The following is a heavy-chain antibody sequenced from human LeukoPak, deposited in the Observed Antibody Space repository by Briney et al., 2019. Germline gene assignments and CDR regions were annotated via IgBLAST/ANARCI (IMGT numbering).Heavy chain of an antibody. CDR3: ARGQWDTAMVPGYFDY. V-gene: IGHV3-23*01. Sequence: GGSLRLSCAASGFIFSYYAMSWVRQAPGKGLEWVSAIDSTGAYTWYADSVKGRFTISKDSSKNTLYLQMNSLRAEDTAVYYCARGQWDTAMVPGYFDYWGQGTLVTVSS. CDR1: GFIFSYYA. J-gene: IGHJ4*02. D-gene: IGHD5-18*01. CDR2: IDSTGAYT.